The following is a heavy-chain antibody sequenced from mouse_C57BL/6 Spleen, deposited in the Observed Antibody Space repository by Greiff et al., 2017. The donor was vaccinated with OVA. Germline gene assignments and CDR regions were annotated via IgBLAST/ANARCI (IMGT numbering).Heavy chain of an antibody. V-gene: IGHV1-62-3*01. Sequence: VQLQQPGAELVKPGASVKLSCKASGYTFTSYWMHWVKQRPGRGLEWIGRIDPNSGGTKYNEKFKSKATLTVDQSSSTAYMQLNSLTSEDSAVYYCARMGYYGSSYPAWFAYWGQGTLVTVSA. D-gene: IGHD1-1*01. CDR1: GYTFTSYW. CDR2: IDPNSGGT. J-gene: IGHJ3*01. CDR3: ARMGYYGSSYPAWFAY.